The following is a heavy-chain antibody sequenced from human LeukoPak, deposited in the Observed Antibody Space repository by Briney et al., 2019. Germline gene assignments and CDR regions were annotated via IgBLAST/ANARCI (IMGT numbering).Heavy chain of an antibody. CDR3: AKLVPAALDAFDI. V-gene: IGHV3-23*01. D-gene: IGHD2-2*01. CDR2: ISGSGGST. CDR1: GFTVSSNY. J-gene: IGHJ3*02. Sequence: GGSLRLSCAASGFTVSSNYMSWVRQAPGKGLEWVSAISGSGGSTYYADSVKGRFTISRDNSKNTLYLQMNSLRAEDTAVYYCAKLVPAALDAFDIWGQGTMVTVSS.